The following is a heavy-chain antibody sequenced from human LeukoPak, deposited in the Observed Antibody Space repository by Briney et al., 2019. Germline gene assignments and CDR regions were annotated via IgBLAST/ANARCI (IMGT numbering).Heavy chain of an antibody. D-gene: IGHD6-13*01. CDR1: GFTFSSYS. CDR3: ATPGIAAAGTLGGDY. Sequence: GGSLRLSCAASGFTFSSYSMNWVRQAPGKGLEWVSSISSSSSYIYYADSVKGRFTISRDNAKNSLYLQMNSLRAEDTAVYYCATPGIAAAGTLGGDYWGQGTLVTVSS. J-gene: IGHJ4*02. V-gene: IGHV3-21*01. CDR2: ISSSSSYI.